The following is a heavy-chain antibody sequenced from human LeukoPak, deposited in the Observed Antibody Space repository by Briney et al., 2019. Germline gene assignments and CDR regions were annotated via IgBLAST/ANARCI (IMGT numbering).Heavy chain of an antibody. CDR1: GSTFISYL. CDR2: ISKDGTRD. CDR3: VRDAGTIPEVVNAHFDY. J-gene: IGHJ4*02. Sequence: GGSLRLSCEASGSTFISYLIHWVRQAPGKGLEWVALISKDGTRDWYATSVRGRFTISRDNSKNTVYLHMNSLRPEDTALYYCVRDAGTIPEVVNAHFDYWGQGTLVIISS. V-gene: IGHV3-30-3*01. D-gene: IGHD1-14*01.